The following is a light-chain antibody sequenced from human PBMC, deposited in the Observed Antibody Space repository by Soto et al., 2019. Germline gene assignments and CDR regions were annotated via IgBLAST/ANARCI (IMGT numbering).Light chain of an antibody. Sequence: DIQMTQSPSSLSASVGDRVTITCRASQSISSYLNWYQQKPGKAPKLLIYAASSLQSGVPSRFSGSGSGTDFTLIINSLQPEDFATYYCQQSYSVPITFGQGTRLEIK. V-gene: IGKV1-39*01. CDR3: QQSYSVPIT. CDR2: AAS. J-gene: IGKJ5*01. CDR1: QSISSY.